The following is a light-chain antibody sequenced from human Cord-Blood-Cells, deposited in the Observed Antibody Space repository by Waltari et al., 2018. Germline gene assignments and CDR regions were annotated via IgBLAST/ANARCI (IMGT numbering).Light chain of an antibody. V-gene: IGKV3-20*01. CDR3: QQYGSSPTWT. CDR2: GAS. Sequence: EIVLTQSPGTLSLSPGERATLSCRASQSVSSSYLAWYQQKPGQAPRLLIYGASSRATGIPDRFSGSGCGTDFTLTISRLEPEDFAVYYCQQYGSSPTWTFGQGTKVEIK. CDR1: QSVSSSY. J-gene: IGKJ1*01.